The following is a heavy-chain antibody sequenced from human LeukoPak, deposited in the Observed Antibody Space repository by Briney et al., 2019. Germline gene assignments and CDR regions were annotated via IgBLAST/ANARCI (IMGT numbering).Heavy chain of an antibody. Sequence: GGSLRLSCAASGFTFNSYAMSWVRQAPGKGLEWASTISGSGGSTFYADSVKGRFTISRDNSKSTLYLQMSSLRAEDTAVYYCAKAPKGVGFCSGGSCYLLDYWGQGSLVTFSS. V-gene: IGHV3-23*01. CDR3: AKAPKGVGFCSGGSCYLLDY. CDR1: GFTFNSYA. CDR2: ISGSGGST. J-gene: IGHJ4*02. D-gene: IGHD2-15*01.